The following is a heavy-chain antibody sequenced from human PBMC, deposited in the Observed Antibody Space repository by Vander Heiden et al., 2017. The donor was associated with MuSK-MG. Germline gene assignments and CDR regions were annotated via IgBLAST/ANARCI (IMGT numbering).Heavy chain of an antibody. D-gene: IGHD3-16*01. Sequence: QVQLVESGGGAVQPGRSLRLSCAAPGFTFSSYPMHWVRQAPGEGLEWVAVISYDGKVKSYTEAVKGRFTISRDDSKNTLYLQLNSLRPEDTGLYYCARDFRRGAPDYLDYWGQGTLVTVSS. J-gene: IGHJ4*02. V-gene: IGHV3-30*04. CDR1: GFTFSSYP. CDR3: ARDFRRGAPDYLDY. CDR2: ISYDGKVK.